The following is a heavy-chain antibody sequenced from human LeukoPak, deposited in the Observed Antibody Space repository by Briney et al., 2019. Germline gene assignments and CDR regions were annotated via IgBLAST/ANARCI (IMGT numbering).Heavy chain of an antibody. V-gene: IGHV3-21*04. CDR2: ISSSSSYI. J-gene: IGHJ3*02. CDR3: AKVGGWYGRDAFDI. CDR1: GFTFSSYS. D-gene: IGHD6-19*01. Sequence: GGSLRLSCAASGFTFSSYSMNWVRQAPGKGLEWVSSISSSSSYIYYADSVKGRFTISRDNSKNTLYLQMNSLRAEDTAVYYCAKVGGWYGRDAFDIWGQGTMVTVSS.